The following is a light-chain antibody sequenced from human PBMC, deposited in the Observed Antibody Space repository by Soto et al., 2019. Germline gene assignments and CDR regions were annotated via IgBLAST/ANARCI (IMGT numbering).Light chain of an antibody. CDR1: SSNIGGGYD. CDR2: GNN. V-gene: IGLV1-40*01. CDR3: QSYDNSLSSWV. Sequence: QSVLTQPPSVSGAPGQGVTISCTGSSSNIGGGYDVPWYQQFPGAAPKLLIHGNNNRPSGVPDRFSGSSSGTSASLAITGLQAEDEADYYCQSYDNSLSSWVFGGGTKLTVL. J-gene: IGLJ3*02.